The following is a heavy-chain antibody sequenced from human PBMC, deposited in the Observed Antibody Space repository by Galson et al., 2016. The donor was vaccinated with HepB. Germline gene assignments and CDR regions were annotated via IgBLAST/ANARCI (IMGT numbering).Heavy chain of an antibody. J-gene: IGHJ2*01. V-gene: IGHV6-1*01. CDR3: ESDFHDYGGHSVRYFDL. CDR2: TYYRSKWYK. CDR1: GDSVSSNSAA. Sequence: CAISGDSVSSNSAAWNWIRQSPSRGLEWLGRTYYRSKWYKDYAVSVRGRITINPDTSKNQLSLQPGSVTPEDTDVYYCESDFHDYGGHSVRYFDLWGRGTLVTVTS. D-gene: IGHD4-23*01.